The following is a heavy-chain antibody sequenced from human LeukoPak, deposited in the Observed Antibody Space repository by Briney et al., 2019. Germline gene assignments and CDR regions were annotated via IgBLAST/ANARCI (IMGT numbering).Heavy chain of an antibody. V-gene: IGHV1-8*03. J-gene: IGHJ6*03. CDR2: MNPNSGNT. CDR1: GYTFTSYD. D-gene: IGHD6-13*01. Sequence: GASVKVSCKASGYTFTSYDINWVRQATGQGLEWMGWMNPNSGNTGYAQKFQGRVTITRNTSISTAYMELSSLRSEDTAVYYCARARIAAAGKKSYYMDVWGKGTTVTVSS. CDR3: ARARIAAAGKKSYYMDV.